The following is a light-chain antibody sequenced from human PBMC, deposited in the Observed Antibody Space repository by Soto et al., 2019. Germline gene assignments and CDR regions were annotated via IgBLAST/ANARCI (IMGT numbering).Light chain of an antibody. V-gene: IGKV3-20*01. J-gene: IGKJ5*01. Sequence: IVLTQSPGTLSLSPGERVTLSCRASESVSGSYLAWYQQKPGQAPRVLIYGASIRATGIPDRFSGSGSGTDFSLTISRLEPEDFAVYYCQQYGSSPITFGQGTRLE. CDR3: QQYGSSPIT. CDR2: GAS. CDR1: ESVSGSY.